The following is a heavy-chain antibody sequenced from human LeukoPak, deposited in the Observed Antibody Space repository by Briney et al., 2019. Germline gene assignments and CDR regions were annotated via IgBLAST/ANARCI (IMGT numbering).Heavy chain of an antibody. Sequence: SETLSLTCSVSGDYINSHYWSWIRQPPGKGLEWIGYIYYSGSTNYNPSLKSRVTISVDTSKNQFSLKLSSVTAADTAVYYCARRAIRQWLVLRDWFDPWGQGTLVTVSS. CDR2: IYYSGST. CDR1: GDYINSHY. D-gene: IGHD6-19*01. V-gene: IGHV4-59*11. J-gene: IGHJ5*02. CDR3: ARRAIRQWLVLRDWFDP.